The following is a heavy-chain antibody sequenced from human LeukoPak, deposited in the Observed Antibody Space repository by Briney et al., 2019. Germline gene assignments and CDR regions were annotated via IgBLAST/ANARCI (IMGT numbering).Heavy chain of an antibody. V-gene: IGHV3-23*01. D-gene: IGHD2-2*01. CDR2: ISGSGGST. J-gene: IGHJ4*02. Sequence: GGSLRLACAASGFTFSSYAMSWVRQAPGKGLEWVSAISGSGGSTYYADSVKGRFTISRHNSKNTLYLQMNSLRAEDTAVYYCAKGDIVVVPAAMYYFDYWGQGTLVTVSS. CDR1: GFTFSSYA. CDR3: AKGDIVVVPAAMYYFDY.